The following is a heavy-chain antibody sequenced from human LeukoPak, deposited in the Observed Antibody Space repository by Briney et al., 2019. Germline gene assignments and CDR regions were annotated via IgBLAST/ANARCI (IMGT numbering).Heavy chain of an antibody. CDR2: ISYSVDTI. Sequence: PGGSLRLSCAASGFTLSSYSMNWVRQVPGKGLEWISYISYSVDTIYYADSVKGRFTISRDNAKNSLYLQMNSLTVADTAVYYCARALNWAGVRWIDHWGRGTRVTVSS. J-gene: IGHJ2*01. CDR3: ARALNWAGVRWIDH. D-gene: IGHD3-10*02. V-gene: IGHV3-48*04. CDR1: GFTLSSYS.